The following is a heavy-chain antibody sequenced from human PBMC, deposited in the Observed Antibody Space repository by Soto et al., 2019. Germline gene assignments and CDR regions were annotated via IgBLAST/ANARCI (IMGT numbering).Heavy chain of an antibody. Sequence: SETLSLTCAVYGGSFSGYYWSWIRQPPGQGLEWIGDISHSGSANYNPSLKTRVTTSVDTSSNQLSLRLTSVTAADSATYYCARAPGDYPDYWGPGTLVTVSS. CDR1: GGSFSGYY. V-gene: IGHV4-34*01. J-gene: IGHJ4*02. CDR3: ARAPGDYPDY. CDR2: ISHSGSA. D-gene: IGHD4-17*01.